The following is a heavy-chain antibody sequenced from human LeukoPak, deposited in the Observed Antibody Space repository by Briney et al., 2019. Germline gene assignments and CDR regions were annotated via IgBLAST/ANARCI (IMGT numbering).Heavy chain of an antibody. V-gene: IGHV4-38-2*02. CDR2: IYHSGST. CDR3: ARDPLRYFDWLYTN. CDR1: GYSISSGYY. D-gene: IGHD3-9*01. Sequence: SETLSLTCTVSGYSISSGYYWGWIRQPPGKGLEWIGSIYHSGSTYYNPSLKSRLTISVDTSKNQFSLKLSSVTAADTAVYYCARDPLRYFDWLYTNWGQGTLVTVSS. J-gene: IGHJ4*02.